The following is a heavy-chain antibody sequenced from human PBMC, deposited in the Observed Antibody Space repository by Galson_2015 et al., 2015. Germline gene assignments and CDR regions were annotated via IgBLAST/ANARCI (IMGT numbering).Heavy chain of an antibody. V-gene: IGHV3-48*02. D-gene: IGHD6-13*01. J-gene: IGHJ4*02. CDR3: ARVLSAAGTETSAY. CDR2: ISSSSSTI. CDR1: GFTFSSYR. Sequence: SLRLSCAASGFTFSSYRMNWVRQAPGKGLEWVSYISSSSSTIYYADSVKGRFTISRDNAKNSLYLQMNSLRDEDTAVYYCARVLSAAGTETSAYWGQGTLVTVSS.